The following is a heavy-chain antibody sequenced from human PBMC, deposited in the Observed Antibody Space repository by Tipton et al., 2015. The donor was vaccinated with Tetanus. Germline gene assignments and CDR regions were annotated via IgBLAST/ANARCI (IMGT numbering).Heavy chain of an antibody. V-gene: IGHV3-30*04. J-gene: IGHJ6*02. Sequence: RSLRLSCAASGFTFSSYAMHWVRQAPGKGLEWVAVISYDGSNKYYADSVKGRFTISRDNSKNTLYLQMNSLRAEDTAVYYCAKLQLPQDYYGMDVWGQGTTVTVSS. CDR2: ISYDGSNK. D-gene: IGHD2-2*01. CDR1: GFTFSSYA. CDR3: AKLQLPQDYYGMDV.